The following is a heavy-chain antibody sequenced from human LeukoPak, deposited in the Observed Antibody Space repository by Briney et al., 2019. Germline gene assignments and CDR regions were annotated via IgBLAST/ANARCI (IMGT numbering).Heavy chain of an antibody. D-gene: IGHD6-13*01. V-gene: IGHV1-24*01. CDR2: FDPEDGET. J-gene: IGHJ4*02. CDR3: ATDLRYSSSWYKFDY. CDR1: GYTLTELS. Sequence: GASVKVSCKVSGYTLTELSMHWVRQAPGKGLEWVGGFDPEDGETIYAQKFQGRVTMTEDTSTDTAYMELSSLRSEDTAVYYRATDLRYSSSWYKFDYWGQGTLVTVSS.